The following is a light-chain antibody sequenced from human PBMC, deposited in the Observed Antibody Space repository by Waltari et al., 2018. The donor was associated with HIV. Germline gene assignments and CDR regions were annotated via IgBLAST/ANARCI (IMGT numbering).Light chain of an antibody. J-gene: IGKJ4*01. CDR1: QSVGSY. CDR3: QQRSNWPLT. Sequence: EIVFTQSPATLYLSPGERAILSCRASQSVGSYLAWYQQKPGQAPRLLIYAPAMRATDIPARFSGSGSGTDFTLTISSLEPEDFAVYYCQQRSNWPLTFGGGTKVEIK. CDR2: APA. V-gene: IGKV3-11*01.